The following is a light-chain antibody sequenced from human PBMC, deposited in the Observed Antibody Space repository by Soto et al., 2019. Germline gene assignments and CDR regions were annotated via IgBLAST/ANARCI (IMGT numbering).Light chain of an antibody. CDR1: QSISSY. J-gene: IGKJ3*01. CDR3: QQSYSTPFT. Sequence: DIQMTQSPSSLSASVGDRVTITSLASQSISSYLNWYQQKPGEAPKLLIYAASSLQSGVPSRFSGSGSGTDFTLTISSLQPEDFATYYCQQSYSTPFTFGPGTKVDIK. V-gene: IGKV1-39*01. CDR2: AAS.